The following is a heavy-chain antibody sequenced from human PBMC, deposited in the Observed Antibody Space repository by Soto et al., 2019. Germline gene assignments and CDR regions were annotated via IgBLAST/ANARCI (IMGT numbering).Heavy chain of an antibody. J-gene: IGHJ4*02. CDR3: ARDRKGQWLVLDY. CDR2: IYYSGST. D-gene: IGHD6-19*01. CDR1: GGSISSYY. V-gene: IGHV4-59*01. Sequence: SETLSLTCTVSGGSISSYYWSWIRQPPGKGLEWIGYIYYSGSTNYNPSLKSRVTISVDTSKNQFSLKLSSVTAADTAVYYCARDRKGQWLVLDYWGQGTLVTVSS.